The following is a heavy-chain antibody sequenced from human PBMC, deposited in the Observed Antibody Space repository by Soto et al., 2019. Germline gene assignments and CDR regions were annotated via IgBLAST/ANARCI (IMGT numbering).Heavy chain of an antibody. J-gene: IGHJ4*02. CDR2: IYYSGST. CDR3: ARHVRDTAMVKHYFDY. D-gene: IGHD5-18*01. V-gene: IGHV4-39*01. Sequence: SETLSLTCTVSGGSISSSSYYWGWIRQPPGKGLEWIGSIYYSGSTYYNPSLKSRVTISVDTSKNQFSLKLSSVTAADTAVYYCARHVRDTAMVKHYFDYWGQGTLVTVSS. CDR1: GGSISSSSYY.